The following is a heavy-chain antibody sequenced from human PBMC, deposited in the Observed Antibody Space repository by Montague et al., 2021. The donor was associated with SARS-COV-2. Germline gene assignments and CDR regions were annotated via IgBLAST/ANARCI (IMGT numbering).Heavy chain of an antibody. CDR3: ARSKPVSSFYYYYGMDV. CDR1: GGSFSGYY. V-gene: IGHV4-34*01. J-gene: IGHJ6*02. Sequence: SETLSLTCAVYGGSFSGYYWSWIRQPPGKGLEWIGEINHSGSTNYNPSHKSRVTISVDTSKNQFSLKLSSVTAADTAVYYCARSKPVSSFYYYYGMDVWGQGTTVTASS. D-gene: IGHD1-14*01. CDR2: INHSGST.